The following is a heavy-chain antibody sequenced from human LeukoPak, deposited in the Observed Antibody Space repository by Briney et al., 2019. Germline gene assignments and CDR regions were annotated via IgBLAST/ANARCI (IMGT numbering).Heavy chain of an antibody. D-gene: IGHD2-15*01. Sequence: SETLSLTCTVSGGSISSYYWSWIRQPPGKGLEWIGYIYYSGSTSYNPSLKSRVTISLDTSKNQFSLKLSSVTAADTAFYYCARYIVSYPHDAFDIWVQGTMVTVSS. CDR2: IYYSGST. V-gene: IGHV4-59*01. CDR1: GGSISSYY. J-gene: IGHJ3*02. CDR3: ARYIVSYPHDAFDI.